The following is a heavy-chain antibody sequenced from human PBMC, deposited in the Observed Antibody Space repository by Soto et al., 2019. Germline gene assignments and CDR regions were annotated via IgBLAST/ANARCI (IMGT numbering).Heavy chain of an antibody. CDR2: IYYSGST. CDR3: ECQPSDYYYYYGMEV. Sequence: ETLSLTCTVSGGSISSYYWSWIRQPPGKGLEWIGYIYYSGSTNYNPSLKSRVTISVDTSKNQFSLKLSSVTAADTAVYYCECQPSDYYYYYGMEVWGQGTTVTVSS. CDR1: GGSISSYY. V-gene: IGHV4-59*01. J-gene: IGHJ6*02.